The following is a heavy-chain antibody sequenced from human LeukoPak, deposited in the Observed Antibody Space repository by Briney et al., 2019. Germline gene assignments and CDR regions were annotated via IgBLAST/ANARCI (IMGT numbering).Heavy chain of an antibody. CDR3: ASLGEDAFDI. CDR2: ISGRGGST. J-gene: IGHJ3*02. CDR1: GFTFSSYA. Sequence: GGSLRLSCAASGFTFSSYAMSWVRQAPGKGLEWVSGISGRGGSTYYADSVEGCFTISRDNSKNTLYLQMNSLRAEDTAVYYCASLGEDAFDIWGQGTMVTVSS. V-gene: IGHV3-23*01.